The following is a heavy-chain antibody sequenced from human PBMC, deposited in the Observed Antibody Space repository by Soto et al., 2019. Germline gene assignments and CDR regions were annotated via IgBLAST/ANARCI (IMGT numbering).Heavy chain of an antibody. CDR2: INHSGST. J-gene: IGHJ5*02. CDR3: ARGRTDYDVNWFDP. V-gene: IGHV4-34*01. CDR1: GGSFSGYY. Sequence: SETLSLTCAVYGGSFSGYYWSWIRQPPGKGLEWIGEINHSGSTNYNPSLKSRVTISVDTSKNQFSLKLSSVTAADTAVYYCARGRTDYDVNWFDPWGQGTLVTV. D-gene: IGHD3-22*01.